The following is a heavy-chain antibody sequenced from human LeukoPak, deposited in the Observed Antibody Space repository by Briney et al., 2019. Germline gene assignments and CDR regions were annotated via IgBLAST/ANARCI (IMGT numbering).Heavy chain of an antibody. CDR2: ISGSGATT. V-gene: IGHV3-23*01. CDR3: AKDPRAMGPYFFGD. CDR1: QFTFPTYL. D-gene: IGHD2-21*01. Sequence: GGSLRLSGAGSQFTFPTYLLGGVRRAPGKGLGGVSSISGSGATTDYADSVKGRFTISRDNVNKTLYLEMSSLRAEDTAVYFCAKDPRAMGPYFFGDWGQGALVTVSS. J-gene: IGHJ4*02.